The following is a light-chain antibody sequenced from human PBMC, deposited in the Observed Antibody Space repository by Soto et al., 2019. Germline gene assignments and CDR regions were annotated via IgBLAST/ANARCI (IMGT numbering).Light chain of an antibody. V-gene: IGLV2-11*01. J-gene: IGLJ3*02. Sequence: QSALTQPRSVSGSPGQSVTISCTGTSSDVGGYNYVSWYQQHPGKAPKLMIYDVSQRPSGVPDRFSGSKSGNTSSLTISGLQAEDEADYYCCSYAGSYTLVFGGGTKLTV. CDR1: SSDVGGYNY. CDR2: DVS. CDR3: CSYAGSYTLV.